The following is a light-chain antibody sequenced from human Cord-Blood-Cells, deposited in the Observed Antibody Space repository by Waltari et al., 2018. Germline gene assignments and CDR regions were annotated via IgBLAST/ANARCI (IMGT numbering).Light chain of an antibody. Sequence: QSALTQPRSVSGSPGQSVTISCTGTSSDVGGYNYVSWYHQHPGKAPKLMIEDVSKRPSGVPDRFSGSKSGNTASLTISGLQAEDEADYYCCSYAGSYTWVFGGGTKLTVL. V-gene: IGLV2-11*01. CDR3: CSYAGSYTWV. CDR1: SSDVGGYNY. J-gene: IGLJ3*02. CDR2: DVS.